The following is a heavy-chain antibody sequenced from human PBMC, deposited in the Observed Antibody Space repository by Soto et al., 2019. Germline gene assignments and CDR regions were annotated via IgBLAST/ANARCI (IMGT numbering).Heavy chain of an antibody. CDR1: GYSVSSSDYY. D-gene: IGHD2-2*01. Sequence: PSETLSLTCSVSGYSVSSSDYYWAWIRQPPGKGLEWIGSMLYSGLTYYNPSLKSRVTLSVDTSKNQFSVRLNSVTASDTAVYYCARGPSYCSSSSCDYFGMDVWGQGTTVTVSS. CDR3: ARGPSYCSSSSCDYFGMDV. V-gene: IGHV4-39*01. J-gene: IGHJ6*02. CDR2: MLYSGLT.